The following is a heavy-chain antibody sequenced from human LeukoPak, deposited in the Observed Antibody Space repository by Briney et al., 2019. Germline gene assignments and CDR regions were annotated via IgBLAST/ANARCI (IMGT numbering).Heavy chain of an antibody. D-gene: IGHD3-3*01. CDR2: IYPGDSDT. J-gene: IGHJ6*02. CDR1: GYSFTSYW. V-gene: IGHV5-51*01. Sequence: GESLKISFKGSGYSFTSYWIGWVRQMPGKGLEGVGIIYPGDSDTRYSPSFQGQVTISADKSISTAYLQWSSLKASDTAMYYCARSRFLECCGMDVWGQGTTVTVSS. CDR3: ARSRFLECCGMDV.